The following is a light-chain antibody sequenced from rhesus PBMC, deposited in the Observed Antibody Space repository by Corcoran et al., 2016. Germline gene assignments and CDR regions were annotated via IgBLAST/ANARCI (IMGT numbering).Light chain of an antibody. V-gene: IGKV2-62*02. J-gene: IGKJ2*01. CDR3: GQGTTVPPCS. CDR1: QSLQKSDGNTY. CDR2: QVS. Sequence: DVVMTQPPLSLLINPGQPASFSCRTSQSLQKSDGNTYLSWYHQKPGQPPRRLIFQVSMRYSGVTNRFSGSRAGTDFTLKIGRVEAEDVCFYCSGQGTTVPPCSFGQGTKVDIK.